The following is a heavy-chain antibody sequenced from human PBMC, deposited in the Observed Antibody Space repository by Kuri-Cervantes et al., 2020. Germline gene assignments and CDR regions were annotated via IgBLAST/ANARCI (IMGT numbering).Heavy chain of an antibody. D-gene: IGHD6-25*01. V-gene: IGHV3-13*01. CDR2: IGTAGDT. CDR3: ATPPSGYSSGGY. Sequence: GGSLRLSCAASGFTFSSYDMHWVRQATGKGLEWVSSIGTAGDTYYPGSVKGRFTISRENAKNSSSLQMNSLRAEDTAVYYCATPPSGYSSGGYWGQGTLVTVSS. J-gene: IGHJ4*02. CDR1: GFTFSSYD.